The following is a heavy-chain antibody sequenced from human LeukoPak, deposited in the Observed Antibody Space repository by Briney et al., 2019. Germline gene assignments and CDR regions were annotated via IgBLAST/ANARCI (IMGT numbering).Heavy chain of an antibody. Sequence: GGSLRLSCTASGFTFGDHAMSWVRQAPGKGLEWVAVISYDGSNKYYADSVKGRFTISRDNSKNTLYLQMNSLRAEDTAVYYCARDRVTMVRGVLDPWGQGTLVTVSS. CDR1: GFTFGDHA. CDR2: ISYDGSNK. D-gene: IGHD3-10*01. V-gene: IGHV3-30*04. J-gene: IGHJ5*02. CDR3: ARDRVTMVRGVLDP.